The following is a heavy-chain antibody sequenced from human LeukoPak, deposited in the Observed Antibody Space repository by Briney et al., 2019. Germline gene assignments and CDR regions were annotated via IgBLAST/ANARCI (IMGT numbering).Heavy chain of an antibody. V-gene: IGHV4-59*01. Sequence: SETQSLTCAVYGGSFSGYYWSWIRQPPGKGLEWIGYIYYSGSTNYNPSLKSRVTISVDTSKNQFSLRLSSVTAADTAIYYCASGGYYGSGNDFRFDPWGQGTLVTVSS. D-gene: IGHD3-10*01. CDR3: ASGGYYGSGNDFRFDP. CDR2: IYYSGST. J-gene: IGHJ5*02. CDR1: GGSFSGYY.